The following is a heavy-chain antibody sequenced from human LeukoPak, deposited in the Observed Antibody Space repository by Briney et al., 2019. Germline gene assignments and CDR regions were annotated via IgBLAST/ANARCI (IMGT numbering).Heavy chain of an antibody. CDR3: ARAVPSRQAIDY. CDR2: VSFHGTDK. V-gene: IGHV3-30*04. J-gene: IGHJ4*02. Sequence: GGSLRLSCAASGFTFSNYAMHWVRQAPGKGLDWVAVVSFHGTDKFYADSVKGRFTISRDNSKNTLYLQMNSLIPEDTAVYYCARAVPSRQAIDYWGQGTLVTVSS. CDR1: GFTFSNYA.